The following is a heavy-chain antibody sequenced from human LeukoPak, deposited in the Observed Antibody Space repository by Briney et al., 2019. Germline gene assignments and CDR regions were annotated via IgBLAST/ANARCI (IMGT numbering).Heavy chain of an antibody. D-gene: IGHD3-3*01. Sequence: SETLSLTCAVYGGSFSGYYWSWIRQPPGKGLEWIGEINHSGSTNYNPSLKSRVTISVDTSKNQFSLKLSSVTAADTAVYYCAREDDFWSGHDAFDIWGQGTMVTVSS. V-gene: IGHV4-34*01. CDR2: INHSGST. CDR1: GGSFSGYY. J-gene: IGHJ3*02. CDR3: AREDDFWSGHDAFDI.